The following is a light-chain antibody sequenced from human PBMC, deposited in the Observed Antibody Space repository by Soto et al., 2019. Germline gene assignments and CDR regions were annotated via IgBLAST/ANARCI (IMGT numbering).Light chain of an antibody. Sequence: EIVLTQSPGTLSLSPGERATLSCRASQSLTSDYLAWYQQKPGQAPRLLIYGASSRAAGIPDRFSGSGSGTDFTLTISRLQLEDVAVYYCQQYQTSPPSYTFGQGTKLEI. J-gene: IGKJ2*01. CDR1: QSLTSDY. CDR2: GAS. CDR3: QQYQTSPPSYT. V-gene: IGKV3-20*01.